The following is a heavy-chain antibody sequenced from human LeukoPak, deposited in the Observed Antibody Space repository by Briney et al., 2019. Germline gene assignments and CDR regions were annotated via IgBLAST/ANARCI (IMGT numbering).Heavy chain of an antibody. Sequence: SETLSLTCIVSGDSVTNHYWSLIRQPPGKGLEWVGYIYYSGSINYNPSLTSRVTISVDTSTNQFSMKLTPVTAADTAVSYCARAAHGGNSSHKRGLYVFDYWGQGTLVTVSS. CDR2: IYYSGSI. V-gene: IGHV4-59*02. CDR3: ARAAHGGNSSHKRGLYVFDY. D-gene: IGHD4-23*01. CDR1: GDSVTNHY. J-gene: IGHJ4*02.